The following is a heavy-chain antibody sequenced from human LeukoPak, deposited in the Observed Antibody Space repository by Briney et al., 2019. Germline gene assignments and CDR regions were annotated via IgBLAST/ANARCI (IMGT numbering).Heavy chain of an antibody. V-gene: IGHV3-7*01. CDR2: INQDESKK. J-gene: IGHJ4*02. CDR3: ARDHAYRADY. Sequence: GSLRLSCAASGFTFSNDWMCWVRQAPGKGLDGVANINQDESKKYYADSVKGRFTISRDNAKNSLYLQMTSLTAEDTAIYYCARDHAYRADYWGQGTLVTVSS. CDR1: GFTFSNDW. D-gene: IGHD2-2*01.